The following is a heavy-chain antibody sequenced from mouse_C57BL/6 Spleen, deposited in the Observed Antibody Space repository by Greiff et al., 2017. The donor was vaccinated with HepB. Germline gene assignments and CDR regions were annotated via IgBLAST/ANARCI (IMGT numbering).Heavy chain of an antibody. CDR2: IDPSDSST. V-gene: IGHV1-50*01. CDR1: GYTFTSYW. D-gene: IGHD1-1*01. CDR3: ARRPHYYGSSPHDY. J-gene: IGHJ2*01. Sequence: QVQLQQPGAELVKPGASVKLSCKASGYTFTSYWMQWVKQRPGQGLEWIGEIDPSDSSTNYNQKFKGKATLTVDTSSSTAYMQLSSLTSEDSAVYYCARRPHYYGSSPHDYWGQGTTLTVSS.